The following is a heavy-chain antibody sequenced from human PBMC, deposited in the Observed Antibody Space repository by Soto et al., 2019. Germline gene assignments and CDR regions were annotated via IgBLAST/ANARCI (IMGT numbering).Heavy chain of an antibody. CDR1: GFTFGDYA. CDR2: IRSKAYGGTT. Sequence: PGVSLRLSCTASGFTFGDYAMSWVRQAPGKGLEWVGFIRSKAYGGTTEYGASVKGRFTISRDDSKSIAYLQMNSLKTEDTAVYYCTRAFYGGTIYNFDYWGQGTLVTVSS. J-gene: IGHJ4*02. V-gene: IGHV3-49*04. CDR3: TRAFYGGTIYNFDY. D-gene: IGHD3-9*01.